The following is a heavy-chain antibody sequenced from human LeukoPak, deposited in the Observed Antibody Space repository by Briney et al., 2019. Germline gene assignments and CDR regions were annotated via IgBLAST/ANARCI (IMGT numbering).Heavy chain of an antibody. V-gene: IGHV5-51*01. CDR2: DSDT. CDR3: ASPGPFTYSSGWYPFDY. J-gene: IGHJ4*02. Sequence: DSDTRYSPSFQGHVPISADKSISTAYLQWSSLKASDTAMYYCASPGPFTYSSGWYPFDYWGQGTLVTVSS. D-gene: IGHD6-19*01.